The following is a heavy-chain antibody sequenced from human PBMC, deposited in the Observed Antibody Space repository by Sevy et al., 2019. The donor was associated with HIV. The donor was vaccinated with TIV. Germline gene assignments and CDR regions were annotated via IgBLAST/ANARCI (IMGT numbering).Heavy chain of an antibody. J-gene: IGHJ6*02. CDR3: ARDGAADSSSSGGMDV. Sequence: SEILSLTCTVSGGSVSSGRYYWSWIRQPPGKGLEWIGYIYYSGSTNYNPSLKSRVTISVDTSKNQFSLKLSSVTAADTTVYYCARDGAADSSSSGGMDVWGQGTTVTVSS. CDR2: IYYSGST. CDR1: GGSVSSGRYY. V-gene: IGHV4-61*01. D-gene: IGHD6-6*01.